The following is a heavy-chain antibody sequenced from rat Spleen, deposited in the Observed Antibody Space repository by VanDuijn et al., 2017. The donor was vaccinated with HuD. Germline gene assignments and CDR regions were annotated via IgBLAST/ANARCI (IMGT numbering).Heavy chain of an antibody. CDR2: ISTGGGNT. Sequence: EVKLVESGGGLVQPGRSLKLSCAASGFTFSIYGMAWVRQTPTKGLEWVASISTGGGNTYYRDSVKGRFTISRDNAKSTLYLQMDSLRSEDTATYYCARHGWGYGVMDAWGQGASVTVSS. D-gene: IGHD4-3*01. CDR1: GFTFSIYG. V-gene: IGHV5S23*01. J-gene: IGHJ4*01. CDR3: ARHGWGYGVMDA.